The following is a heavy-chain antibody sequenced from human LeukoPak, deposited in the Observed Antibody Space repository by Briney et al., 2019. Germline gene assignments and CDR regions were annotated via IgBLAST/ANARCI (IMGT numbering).Heavy chain of an antibody. V-gene: IGHV4-4*07. CDR3: ARDNYDFWSGSPFDY. Sequence: SETLSLTCTVSGGSISSYYWSWIRQPAGKGLEWIGRIYTSGSTNYNPSLKSRVTMSVDTSKNQFSLKLSSVTAADTAVYYCARDNYDFWSGSPFDYWGQGTLVTVSS. D-gene: IGHD3-3*01. CDR2: IYTSGST. J-gene: IGHJ4*02. CDR1: GGSISSYY.